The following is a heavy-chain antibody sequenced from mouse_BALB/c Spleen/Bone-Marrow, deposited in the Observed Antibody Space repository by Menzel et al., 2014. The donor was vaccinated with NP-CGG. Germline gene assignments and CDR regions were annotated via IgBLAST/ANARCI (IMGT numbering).Heavy chain of an antibody. CDR1: GYPFTDYN. D-gene: IGHD1-1*01. J-gene: IGHJ2*01. CDR3: VRAPPITSVVTRDY. CDR2: IYPHTCDT. V-gene: IGHV1S29*02. Sequence: EVHLVESGPELVKPGASVKISCKASGYPFTDYNMHWVKQSHGKSLEWIGYIYPHTCDTGYNQKFRNKATLTVDISSSTAYMVLRSLTSEDSAVYYCVRAPPITSVVTRDYWGQGTTLTVSS.